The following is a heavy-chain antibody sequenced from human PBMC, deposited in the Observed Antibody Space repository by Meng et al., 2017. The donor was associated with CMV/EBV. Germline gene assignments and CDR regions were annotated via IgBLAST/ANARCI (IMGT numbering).Heavy chain of an antibody. Sequence: ASVKVSCKASGYTFTYRYLHWVRQAPGQGLEWMGWISAYNGNTNYAQKLQGRVTMTTDTSTSTAYMELRSLRSDDTAVYYCARSQVYANSYYYYGMDVWGQGTTVTVSS. CDR1: GYTFTYRY. D-gene: IGHD2-8*01. CDR2: ISAYNGNT. J-gene: IGHJ6*02. CDR3: ARSQVYANSYYYYGMDV. V-gene: IGHV1-18*04.